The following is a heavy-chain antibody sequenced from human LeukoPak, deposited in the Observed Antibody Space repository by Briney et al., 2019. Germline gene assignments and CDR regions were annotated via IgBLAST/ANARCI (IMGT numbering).Heavy chain of an antibody. V-gene: IGHV3-15*01. J-gene: IGHJ4*02. CDR3: TSSGDFWSGYSFDY. CDR2: IKSKTDGGTT. CDR1: GFTFSNAW. Sequence: PGGSLRLSCAASGFTFSNAWMSWVRQAPGKGLEWVGRIKSKTDGGTTDYAAPVKGRFTISRDDPKNTLYLQMNSLKTEDTAVYYCTSSGDFWSGYSFDYWGQGTLVTVSS. D-gene: IGHD3-3*01.